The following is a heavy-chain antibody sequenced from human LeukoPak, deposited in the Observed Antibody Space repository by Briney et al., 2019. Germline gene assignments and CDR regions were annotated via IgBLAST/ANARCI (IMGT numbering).Heavy chain of an antibody. CDR2: IYYSGST. CDR3: ALSMYYDFWSGKATDY. Sequence: SDTLSLTCAVSGYSISSSNWWGWIRQPPGKGLEWIGYIYYSGSTNYNPSLKSRVTISVDTSKNQFSLKLCSVTAADTAVYYCALSMYYDFWSGKATDYWGQGTLVTVSS. V-gene: IGHV4-28*01. D-gene: IGHD3-3*01. J-gene: IGHJ4*02. CDR1: GYSISSSNW.